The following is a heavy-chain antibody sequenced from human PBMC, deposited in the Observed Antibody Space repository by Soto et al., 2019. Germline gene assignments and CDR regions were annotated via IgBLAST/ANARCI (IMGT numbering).Heavy chain of an antibody. V-gene: IGHV1-18*01. CDR3: GRGRYGDY. CDR2: ISAHNGNT. J-gene: IGHJ4*02. Sequence: QVHLVQSGAEVKKPGASEKVSCKASGYTFTRYGITWVRQAPGQGLEWMGWISAHNGNTDFAQKLQGRVIVTRDTSTSSAYMERRSLRSDDTAVYYCGRGRYGDYWGQGALVTVSS. D-gene: IGHD1-1*01. CDR1: GYTFTRYG.